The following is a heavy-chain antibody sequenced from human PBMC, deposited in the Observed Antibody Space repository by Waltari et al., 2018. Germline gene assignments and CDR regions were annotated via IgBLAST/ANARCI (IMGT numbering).Heavy chain of an antibody. J-gene: IGHJ6*02. CDR3: AREGYDLYSVGMDV. D-gene: IGHD2-21*02. Sequence: QVQLVESGGGVVQPGRSLRLSCAASGFTLSSFAVHWVRQAPGKGLEWVGVISNDGTKKYYVDSVKGRVTISRDNFKNMVYMQMNSLRREDTALYYCAREGYDLYSVGMDVWGQGTTVTVSS. V-gene: IGHV3-30*04. CDR2: ISNDGTKK. CDR1: GFTLSSFA.